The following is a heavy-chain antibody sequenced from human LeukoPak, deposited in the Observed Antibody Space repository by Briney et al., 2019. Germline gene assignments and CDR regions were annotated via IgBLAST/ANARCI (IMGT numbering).Heavy chain of an antibody. CDR2: ISSSSSYI. Sequence: GGSLRLSRAASGFTFSSYSMNWVRQAPGKGLEWVSSISSSSSYIYYADSVKGRFTISRDNAKNSLYLQMNSLRAEDTAVYYCAKFILECSSGSCHDYWGQGTLVTVSS. V-gene: IGHV3-21*01. J-gene: IGHJ4*02. D-gene: IGHD2-15*01. CDR1: GFTFSSYS. CDR3: AKFILECSSGSCHDY.